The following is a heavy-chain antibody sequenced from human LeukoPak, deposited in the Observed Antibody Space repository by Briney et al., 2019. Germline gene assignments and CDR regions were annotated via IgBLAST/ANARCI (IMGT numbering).Heavy chain of an antibody. CDR2: ISRGAETM. Sequence: GGSLRLSCAASGFTFSSYDMNWVRQAPGKGLEWISYISRGAETMYYADSVKGRFTVSRDNGKKLVHLQLNSLRAEDTAVYFCARIPHPDYADAQWGQGTLVIVSS. J-gene: IGHJ4*02. CDR3: ARIPHPDYADAQ. CDR1: GFTFSSYD. V-gene: IGHV3-48*03. D-gene: IGHD4-17*01.